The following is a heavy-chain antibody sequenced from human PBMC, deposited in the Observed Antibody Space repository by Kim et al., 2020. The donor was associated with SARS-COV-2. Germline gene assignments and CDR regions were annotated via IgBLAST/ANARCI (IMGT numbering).Heavy chain of an antibody. V-gene: IGHV3-30*18. CDR3: AKELLWFGEQNMDV. CDR1: GFTFSSYG. D-gene: IGHD3-10*01. Sequence: RGSLRLSCAASGFTFSSYGMHWVRQAPGKGLEWVAVISYDGSNKYYADSVKGRFTISRDNSKNTLYLQMNSLRAEDTAVYYCAKELLWFGEQNMDVWGQGTTVTVSS. CDR2: ISYDGSNK. J-gene: IGHJ6*02.